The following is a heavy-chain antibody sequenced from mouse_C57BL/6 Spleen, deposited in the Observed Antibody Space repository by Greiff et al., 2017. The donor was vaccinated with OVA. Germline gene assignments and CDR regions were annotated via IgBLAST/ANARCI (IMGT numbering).Heavy chain of an antibody. CDR2: IHPSDSDT. Sequence: QVQLKQPGAELVKPGASVKVSCKASGYTFTSYWMPWVKQRPGQGLEWIGRIHPSDSDTNYNQKFKGKATLTVDKSSSTAYMQLSSLTSEDSAVYYCAMCDGYYVYFDYWGQGTTLTVSS. V-gene: IGHV1-74*01. D-gene: IGHD2-3*01. CDR3: AMCDGYYVYFDY. J-gene: IGHJ2*01. CDR1: GYTFTSYW.